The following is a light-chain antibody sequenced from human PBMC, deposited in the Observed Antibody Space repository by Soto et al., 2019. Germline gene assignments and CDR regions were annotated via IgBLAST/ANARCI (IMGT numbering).Light chain of an antibody. CDR2: DAS. CDR3: QQYDNIPVT. V-gene: IGKV1-33*01. CDR1: QDISNY. J-gene: IGKJ2*01. Sequence: DIQMTQSPSSLSASVGDRVTITCQASQDISNYLNWYQQKPGKAPKLLIYDASYLETGGPSRFSGSGSGTDFTFTISSLQPEDIATYYWQQYDNIPVTFGQGTKLEIK.